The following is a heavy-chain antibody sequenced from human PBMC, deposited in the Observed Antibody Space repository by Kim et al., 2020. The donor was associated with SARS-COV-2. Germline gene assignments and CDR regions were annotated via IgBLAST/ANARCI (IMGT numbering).Heavy chain of an antibody. V-gene: IGHV3-30*03. Sequence: GGSLRLSCAASGFTFSSYGMHWVRQAPGKGLEWVAVISYDGSNKYYADSVKGRFTISRDNSKNTLYLQMNSLRAEDTAVYYCATAVSYGDLFYFDYWGQG. D-gene: IGHD4-17*01. CDR1: GFTFSSYG. CDR2: ISYDGSNK. CDR3: ATAVSYGDLFYFDY. J-gene: IGHJ4*02.